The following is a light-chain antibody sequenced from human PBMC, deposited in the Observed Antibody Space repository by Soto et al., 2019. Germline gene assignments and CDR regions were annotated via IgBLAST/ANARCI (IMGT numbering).Light chain of an antibody. V-gene: IGKV3-15*01. CDR3: QQYNNWPRAT. Sequence: EIVMTQSPAILSVSPGERATLSCRASHSINGNLAWYQQKPGQAPRLLMFRTSTRATGFPARFSGSGSETEFNLTISSLQSEDFAVYYCQQYNNWPRATFGGGTKLEIK. J-gene: IGKJ4*01. CDR2: RTS. CDR1: HSINGN.